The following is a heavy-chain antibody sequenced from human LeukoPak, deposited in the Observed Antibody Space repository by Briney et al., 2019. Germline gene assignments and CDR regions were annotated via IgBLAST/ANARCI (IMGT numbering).Heavy chain of an antibody. J-gene: IGHJ4*02. CDR3: ARLGGVYYDYVWGSYRPTHFDY. Sequence: PSETLSLTCTVSGGSISSGGFYWSWIRQPAGKGLEWIGRIYTLGSTNYNPSLKSRVTISVDTSKSQFSLKLSSVTAADTAVYYCARLGGVYYDYVWGSYRPTHFDYWGQGTLVTVSS. V-gene: IGHV4-61*02. CDR1: GGSISSGGFY. CDR2: IYTLGST. D-gene: IGHD3-16*02.